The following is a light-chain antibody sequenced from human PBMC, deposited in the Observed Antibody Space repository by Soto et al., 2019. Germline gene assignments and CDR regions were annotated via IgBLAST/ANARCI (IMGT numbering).Light chain of an antibody. CDR1: QSISSAY. Sequence: EIVLTQSPGTLSLSPGERATLSCRASQSISSAYFAWYQHKPGQAPSLLIYSTSLRATGIPDRFSGSGSGIDFTLSISRLEPEDFAVYYCQQYGTSPMYSFGQGTKLEIK. CDR2: STS. J-gene: IGKJ2*01. CDR3: QQYGTSPMYS. V-gene: IGKV3-20*01.